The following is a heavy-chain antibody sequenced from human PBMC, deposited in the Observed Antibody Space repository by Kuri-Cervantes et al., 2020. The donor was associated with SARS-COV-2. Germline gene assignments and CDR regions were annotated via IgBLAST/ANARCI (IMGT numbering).Heavy chain of an antibody. CDR1: GFTFSSYS. J-gene: IGHJ4*02. D-gene: IGHD7-27*01. V-gene: IGHV3-21*01. Sequence: GGSLRLSCAASGFTFSSYSMNWVRQAPGKGLEWVSSISSSSYIYYADSVKGRFTISRDNAKNTLYLQMNSLRAEDTAVYYCAGLSNWGFLLDYWGQGTLVTVSS. CDR3: AGLSNWGFLLDY. CDR2: ISSSSYI.